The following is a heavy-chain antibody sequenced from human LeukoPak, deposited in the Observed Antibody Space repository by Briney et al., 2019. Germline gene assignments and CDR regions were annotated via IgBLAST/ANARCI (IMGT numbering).Heavy chain of an antibody. CDR3: ARSRGGDAFDI. CDR1: GFTFSSYG. CDR2: ISYDGSNK. J-gene: IGHJ3*02. V-gene: IGHV3-30*03. D-gene: IGHD3-16*01. Sequence: PGGSLRLSCAASGFTFSSYGMHWVRQAPGKGLEWVAVISYDGSNKYYADSVKGRFTISRDNAKNSLSLQMNSLRAEDTAIYYCARSRGGDAFDIWGQGTMVTVSS.